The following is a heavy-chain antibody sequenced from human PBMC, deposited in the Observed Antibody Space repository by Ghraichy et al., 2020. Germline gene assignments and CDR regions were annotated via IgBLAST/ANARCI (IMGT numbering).Heavy chain of an antibody. J-gene: IGHJ4*02. CDR3: ARGRTTTVTTDLDY. V-gene: IGHV4-34*01. D-gene: IGHD4-17*01. CDR1: GGSFSGYY. CDR2: INHSGST. Sequence: SETLSLTCAVYGGSFSGYYWSWIRQPPGKGLEWIGEINHSGSTNYNPSLKSRVTISVDTSKNQFSLKLSSVTAADTAVYYCARGRTTTVTTDLDYWGQGTLVTVSS.